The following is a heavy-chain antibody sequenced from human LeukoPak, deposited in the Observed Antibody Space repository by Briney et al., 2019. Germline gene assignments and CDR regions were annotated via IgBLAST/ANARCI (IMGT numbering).Heavy chain of an antibody. CDR3: ASGNWGTFDI. Sequence: SETPSLTCAVYGGSFSGYYWSWIRQPPGKGLEWIGEINHSGSTNYNPSLKSRVTISVDTSKNQFSLKLSSVTAADTAVYYCASGNWGTFDIWGQGTMVTVSS. J-gene: IGHJ3*02. CDR1: GGSFSGYY. V-gene: IGHV4-34*01. CDR2: INHSGST. D-gene: IGHD7-27*01.